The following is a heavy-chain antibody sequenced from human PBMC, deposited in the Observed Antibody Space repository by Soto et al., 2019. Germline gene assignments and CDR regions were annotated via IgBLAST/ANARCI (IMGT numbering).Heavy chain of an antibody. J-gene: IGHJ4*02. Sequence: ASVKVSCKASGYTFTSYGINWVRQAPGQGLEWMGWISGYNGDTNYAQKVQGRVTMTTDTSTSTAYMELRNLRSDDTAVYYCTIGNGYTSEGALFDYFGRGTPVPVS. CDR1: GYTFTSYG. V-gene: IGHV1-18*01. D-gene: IGHD5-18*01. CDR3: TIGNGYTSEGALFDY. CDR2: ISGYNGDT.